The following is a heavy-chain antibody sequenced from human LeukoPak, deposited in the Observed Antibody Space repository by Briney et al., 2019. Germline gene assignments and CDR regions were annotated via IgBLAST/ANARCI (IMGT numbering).Heavy chain of an antibody. V-gene: IGHV1-2*02. Sequence: ASVKVSCKASGYTFTGYYMHWVRQAPGQGLEWMGWINPNSGGTNYAQKFQGRATMTRDTSISTAYMELSRLRSDDTAVYYCARGGLDTAMVMYYYYYYMDVWGKGTTVTVSS. CDR1: GYTFTGYY. D-gene: IGHD5-18*01. J-gene: IGHJ6*03. CDR3: ARGGLDTAMVMYYYYYYMDV. CDR2: INPNSGGT.